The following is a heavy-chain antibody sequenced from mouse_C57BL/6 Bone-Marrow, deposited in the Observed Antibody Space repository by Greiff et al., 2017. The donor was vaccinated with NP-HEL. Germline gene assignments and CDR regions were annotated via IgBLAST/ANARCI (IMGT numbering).Heavy chain of an antibody. Sequence: QVHVKQPGAELVMPGASVKLSCKASGYTFTSYWMHWVKQRPGQGLEWIGEIDPSDSYTNYNQKVKGKSTLTVDKSSSTAYMQLSSRTSEDSAVYYCARERLITTVVAPYWYFDVWGTGTTVTVSS. CDR3: ARERLITTVVAPYWYFDV. CDR1: GYTFTSYW. CDR2: IDPSDSYT. J-gene: IGHJ1*03. V-gene: IGHV1-69*01. D-gene: IGHD1-1*01.